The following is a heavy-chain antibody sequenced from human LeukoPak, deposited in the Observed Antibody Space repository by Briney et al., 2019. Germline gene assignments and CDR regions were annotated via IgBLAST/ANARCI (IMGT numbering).Heavy chain of an antibody. CDR1: GYTFTNYW. D-gene: IGHD5-18*01. J-gene: IGHJ4*02. CDR2: IYPDDSDT. V-gene: IGHV5-51*01. Sequence: GESLKISCQGSGYTFTNYWIGWVRQMPGKGLEWMGIIYPDDSDTRYSPSSRGQITISADKSISTAYLQWSSLKASDTAMYYCARPRRGDTYGPDYWGQGTLVTVSS. CDR3: ARPRRGDTYGPDY.